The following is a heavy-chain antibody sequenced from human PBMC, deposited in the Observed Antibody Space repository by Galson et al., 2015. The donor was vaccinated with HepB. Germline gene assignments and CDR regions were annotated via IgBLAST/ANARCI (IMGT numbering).Heavy chain of an antibody. D-gene: IGHD1-1*01. CDR2: ISWNSGSI. V-gene: IGHV3-9*01. J-gene: IGHJ4*02. CDR1: GFTFDDYA. Sequence: SLRLSCAASGFTFDDYAMHWVRQAPGKGLEWVSGISWNSGSIGYADSVKGRFTISRDNAKNSLYLQMNSLRAEDTALYYCAKDIFGSPYNQGHFDYWGQGTLVTASS. CDR3: AKDIFGSPYNQGHFDY.